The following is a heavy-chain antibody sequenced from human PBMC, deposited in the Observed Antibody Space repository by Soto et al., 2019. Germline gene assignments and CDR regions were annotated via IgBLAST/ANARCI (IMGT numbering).Heavy chain of an antibody. V-gene: IGHV1-18*01. CDR1: GYTFTSYG. CDR3: ARDLQMWVVAARPYDY. D-gene: IGHD6-6*01. CDR2: ISAYNGNT. Sequence: QVQLVQSGAEVKKPGASVKVSRKASGYTFTSYGISWVRQAPGQGLEWMGWISAYNGNTNYAQKLQGRVTMTTDTSTSTAYMELRSLRSDDTAVYYCARDLQMWVVAARPYDYWGQGTLVTVSS. J-gene: IGHJ4*02.